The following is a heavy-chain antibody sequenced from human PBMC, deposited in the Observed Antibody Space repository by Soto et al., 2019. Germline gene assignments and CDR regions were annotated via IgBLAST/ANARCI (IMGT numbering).Heavy chain of an antibody. CDR2: IIPIFGKA. D-gene: IGHD2-15*01. V-gene: IGHV1-69*13. J-gene: IGHJ4*02. CDR3: ARVYCSGGSCYRPFHY. CDR1: GGTFSSCA. Sequence: SGKVSGKASGGTFSSCAISWVRQAPGQGLEWMGGIIPIFGKANYAQKFQGRVTITADESTSTAYMELSSLRSEDTAVYYCARVYCSGGSCYRPFHYWVQGTLVTVSS.